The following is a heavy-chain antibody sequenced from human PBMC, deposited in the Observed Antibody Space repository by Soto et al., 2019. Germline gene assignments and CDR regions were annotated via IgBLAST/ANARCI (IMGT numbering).Heavy chain of an antibody. V-gene: IGHV3-30*18. D-gene: IGHD3-9*01. CDR1: GFTFSSYG. CDR3: AKENYDILTGYPDY. Sequence: GGSLRLSCAASGFTFSSYGMHWVRQAPGKGLEWVAVISYDGSNKYYADSVKGRFTISRDNSKNTLYLQMNSLRAEDTAVYYCAKENYDILTGYPDYWGQGTLVPVSS. J-gene: IGHJ4*02. CDR2: ISYDGSNK.